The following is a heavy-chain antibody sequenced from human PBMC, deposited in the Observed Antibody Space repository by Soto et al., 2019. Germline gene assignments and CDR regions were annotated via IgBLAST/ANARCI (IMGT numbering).Heavy chain of an antibody. D-gene: IGHD1-26*01. CDR2: IRSKADNYAT. J-gene: IGHJ6*02. V-gene: IGHV3-73*02. Sequence: EVQLVESGGGLVQPGGSLKLSCAASGFTFSVSAIHWVRQASGKGLEWVGRIRSKADNYATAYGASVKGRFSISRDDSNNTAYLQMSSLNTEDTSVYYCARLAEWEYYDGMDVWGQGTTVTVSS. CDR3: ARLAEWEYYDGMDV. CDR1: GFTFSVSA.